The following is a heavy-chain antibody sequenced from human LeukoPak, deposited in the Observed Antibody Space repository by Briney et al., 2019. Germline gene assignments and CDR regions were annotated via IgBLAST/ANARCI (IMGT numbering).Heavy chain of an antibody. CDR2: IGSSSYI. CDR1: GFTFSSYS. Sequence: GGSLRLSCAASGFTFSSYSMNWVRQAPGKGLEWVSYIGSSSYIYYADSAKGRFTISRENAKNSLYLQMNSLRAEDTAVYYWARSQGYPFDYWGQGTLVTVSS. CDR3: ARSQGYPFDY. V-gene: IGHV3-21*01. J-gene: IGHJ4*02. D-gene: IGHD6-13*01.